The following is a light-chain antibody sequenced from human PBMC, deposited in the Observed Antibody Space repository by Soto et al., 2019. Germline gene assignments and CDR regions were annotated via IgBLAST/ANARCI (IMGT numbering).Light chain of an antibody. J-gene: IGKJ1*01. V-gene: IGKV3-15*01. Sequence: EIVLTQSPATLSLSPGERATLSCRTSQSVSNYLAWYQQRPGQAPRLLIFGASARPTGIPARISGSGSGTEFTLTISSLRSEDFAVYFCQQYYNWPRTFGQGTKVDIK. CDR1: QSVSNY. CDR3: QQYYNWPRT. CDR2: GAS.